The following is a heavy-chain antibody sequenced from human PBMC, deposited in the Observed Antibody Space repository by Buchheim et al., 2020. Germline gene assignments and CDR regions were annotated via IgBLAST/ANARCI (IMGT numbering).Heavy chain of an antibody. D-gene: IGHD2-15*01. V-gene: IGHV4-39*01. CDR3: AGQQGYCSGGSCYFHYYYGMDV. Sequence: QLQLQESGPGLVKPSETLSLTCTVSGGSISSSSYYWGWIRQPPGKGLEWIGSIYYSGTTYYNPSLKSRVTISVDTSNNQFSMKLSSVTAADTAVYYCAGQQGYCSGGSCYFHYYYGMDVWGQGTT. J-gene: IGHJ6*02. CDR2: IYYSGTT. CDR1: GGSISSSSYY.